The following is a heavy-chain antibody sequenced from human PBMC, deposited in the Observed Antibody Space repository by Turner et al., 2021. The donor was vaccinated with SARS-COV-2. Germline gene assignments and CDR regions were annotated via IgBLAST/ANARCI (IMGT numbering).Heavy chain of an antibody. J-gene: IGHJ4*02. D-gene: IGHD3-10*01. CDR1: GGSINTSPYY. V-gene: IGHV4-39*07. CDR2: IYYSGST. Sequence: QLQLQESGPGLVKPSETLSVTCTVSGGSINTSPYYWGWIRQPPGKGLEWIGNIYYSGSTNYNPSLKSRVTMSVDTSKNQFSLKLSSVTAADTAVYYCVRGFDYWGQGTLVTVSS. CDR3: VRGFDY.